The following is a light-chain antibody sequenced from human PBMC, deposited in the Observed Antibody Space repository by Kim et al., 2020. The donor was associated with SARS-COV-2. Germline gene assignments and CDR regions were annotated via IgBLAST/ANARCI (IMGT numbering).Light chain of an antibody. CDR2: GAS. V-gene: IGKV3-20*01. CDR3: QQYGRSPLT. J-gene: IGKJ4*01. Sequence: SPGQRATPSCRASQSISSRYLAWYQQKPGQAPTLLIEGASSRGTGIPDSFSGSGSGTDFTLAISGLEPEDSAVYYCQQYGRSPLTFGGGTKVDIK. CDR1: QSISSRY.